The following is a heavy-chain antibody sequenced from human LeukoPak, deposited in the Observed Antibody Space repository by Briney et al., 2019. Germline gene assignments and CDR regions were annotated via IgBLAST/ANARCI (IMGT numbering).Heavy chain of an antibody. CDR3: ARVSTTSDY. D-gene: IGHD1-14*01. CDR2: INHSGST. J-gene: IGHJ4*02. Sequence: SQTLSLTCTVSGGSISSGDYYWSWIRQPPGKGLEWIGEINHSGSTNYNPSLKSRVTISVDTSKNQFSLKLSSVTAADTAVYYCARVSTTSDYWGQGTLVTVSS. CDR1: GGSISSGDYY. V-gene: IGHV4-30-4*01.